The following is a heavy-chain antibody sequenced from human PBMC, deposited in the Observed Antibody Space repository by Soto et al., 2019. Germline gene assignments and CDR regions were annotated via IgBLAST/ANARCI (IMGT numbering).Heavy chain of an antibody. D-gene: IGHD6-13*01. Sequence: GGSLRLSCAASGFPFNNYGMHWVRQGPGKGLEWVAVIRYDGSKKYYADSVKGRFTISRDNSQNTLYLQMNSLRGEDTALYHCARSSSSHWYLSDPFDYWGQGALVTVSS. CDR2: IRYDGSKK. CDR1: GFPFNNYG. CDR3: ARSSSSHWYLSDPFDY. J-gene: IGHJ4*02. V-gene: IGHV3-33*01.